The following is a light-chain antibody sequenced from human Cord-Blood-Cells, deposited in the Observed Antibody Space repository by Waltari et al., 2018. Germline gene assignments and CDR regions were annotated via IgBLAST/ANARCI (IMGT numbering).Light chain of an antibody. CDR3: QQSYSTPPFT. CDR2: AAS. Sequence: DIQMTQSPSSLSASVGDRVTITCRASQSISSYLNWYQQKPGKAPKLLIYAASSWQSGVPSRFSGSGSGTDFTLTISCLQPEDFATYYCQQSYSTPPFTFGPGTKVAIQ. CDR1: QSISSY. J-gene: IGKJ3*01. V-gene: IGKV1-39*01.